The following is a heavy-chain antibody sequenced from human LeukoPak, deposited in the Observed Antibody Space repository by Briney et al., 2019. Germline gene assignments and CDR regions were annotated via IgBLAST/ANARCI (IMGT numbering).Heavy chain of an antibody. CDR3: AASTGTTSGYFDY. J-gene: IGHJ4*02. V-gene: IGHV1-2*02. CDR2: INPNSGGT. Sequence: ASVKVSCKASGYTFTGYYMHWVRQASGQGLEWMGWINPNSGGTNYAQKFQGRVTMTRDTSISTAYMELSRLRSDDTAVYYCAASTGTTSGYFDYWGQGTLVTVSS. D-gene: IGHD1-1*01. CDR1: GYTFTGYY.